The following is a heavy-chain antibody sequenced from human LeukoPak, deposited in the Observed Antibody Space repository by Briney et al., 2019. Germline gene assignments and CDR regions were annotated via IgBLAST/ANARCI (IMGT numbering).Heavy chain of an antibody. Sequence: GASVTVSCKASGYTFTGYYMHWVRQAPGQGLEWMGWINPNSGGTNYAQKFQGRVTMTRDTSISTAYMELSRLRSDDTAVYYCARDLYYYDSSGYSTDAFDIWGQGTMVTVSS. CDR3: ARDLYYYDSSGYSTDAFDI. J-gene: IGHJ3*02. CDR2: INPNSGGT. V-gene: IGHV1-2*02. CDR1: GYTFTGYY. D-gene: IGHD3-22*01.